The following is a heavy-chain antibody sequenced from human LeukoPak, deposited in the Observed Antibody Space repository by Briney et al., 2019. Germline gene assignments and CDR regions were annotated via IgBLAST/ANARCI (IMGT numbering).Heavy chain of an antibody. CDR3: AELGITMIGGV. J-gene: IGHJ6*04. Sequence: GGSLRLSCAASGFTFCIYERSWVRQAPGKGLEWVSYISSSGSTIYYADSVKGRFTISRDNAKNSLYLQMNSLRAEDTAVYYCAELGITMIGGVWGKGTTVTISS. CDR2: ISSSGSTI. D-gene: IGHD3-10*02. V-gene: IGHV3-48*03. CDR1: GFTFCIYE.